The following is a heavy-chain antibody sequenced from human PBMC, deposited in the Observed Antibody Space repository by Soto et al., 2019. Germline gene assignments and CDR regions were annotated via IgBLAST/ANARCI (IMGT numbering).Heavy chain of an antibody. Sequence: EVQLVESGGGLVQPGRSLRLSCAASGFTFDDYAMHWVRQAPGKGLEWVSGISWNSGSIGYADSVKGRFTISRDNAKNSLYLQMNSLRAEDTALYYCAKGDIAVAGGGFDYWGQGTLVTVSS. CDR3: AKGDIAVAGGGFDY. D-gene: IGHD6-19*01. J-gene: IGHJ4*02. CDR1: GFTFDDYA. V-gene: IGHV3-9*01. CDR2: ISWNSGSI.